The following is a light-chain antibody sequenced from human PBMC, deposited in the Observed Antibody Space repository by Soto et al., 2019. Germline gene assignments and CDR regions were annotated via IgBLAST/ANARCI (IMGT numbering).Light chain of an antibody. CDR2: PAS. V-gene: IGKV1-12*01. Sequence: DIQMTQSPSSVSASVGDRVTITCRASQPIGSWLAWYQQKPGTAPKLLIYPASILQRGVPSRFSGSGSETVFTLTISSLQPEDFATYYCQQANSFPLTFGRGTRLEI. J-gene: IGKJ5*01. CDR3: QQANSFPLT. CDR1: QPIGSW.